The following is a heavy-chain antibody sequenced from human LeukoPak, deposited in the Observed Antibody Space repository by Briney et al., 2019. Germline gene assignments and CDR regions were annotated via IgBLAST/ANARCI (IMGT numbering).Heavy chain of an antibody. V-gene: IGHV4-59*08. D-gene: IGHD2-21*02. CDR1: GASTSSYY. CDR3: ASHTVVTIFDY. Sequence: SETLSLTCTVSGASTSSYYWSWIRQPPGEGLEWIGYISDSGTTIYNPSLKSRVTISVDTPKNQFSLRLNSVTAADTAVYYCASHTVVTIFDYWGQGTLVTVSS. J-gene: IGHJ4*02. CDR2: ISDSGTT.